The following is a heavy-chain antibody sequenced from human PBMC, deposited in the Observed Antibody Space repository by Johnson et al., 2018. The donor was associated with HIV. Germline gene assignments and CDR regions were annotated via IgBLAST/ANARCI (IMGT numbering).Heavy chain of an antibody. CDR1: GFTVSSNY. D-gene: IGHD2-15*01. Sequence: QVQLVESGGGMVQPGGSLRLSCAASGFTVSSNYMSWVRQAPGRGLECVSAISGSGSIIYSADSMQGRFTNSRDNAKNSLYLQMNSLRAEDTALYYCARSKDCSGGSCPDGFDIWGQGTMVIVSS. V-gene: IGHV3-11*04. CDR2: ISGSGSII. J-gene: IGHJ3*02. CDR3: ARSKDCSGGSCPDGFDI.